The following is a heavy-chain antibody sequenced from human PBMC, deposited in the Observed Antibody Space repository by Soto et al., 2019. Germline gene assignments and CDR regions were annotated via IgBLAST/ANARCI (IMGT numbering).Heavy chain of an antibody. V-gene: IGHV3-21*05. CDR3: ARGLTQQLAPDY. D-gene: IGHD6-13*01. CDR2: ISSGSSYI. J-gene: IGHJ4*02. Sequence: GGSLRLSCAASGFTFSSYSMNWVRQAPGKGLEWVSYISSGSSYIYYADSVKGRFTISRDNAKNSLYLQMNSLRAEDTAVYYCARGLTQQLAPDYWGQGTLVTVSS. CDR1: GFTFSSYS.